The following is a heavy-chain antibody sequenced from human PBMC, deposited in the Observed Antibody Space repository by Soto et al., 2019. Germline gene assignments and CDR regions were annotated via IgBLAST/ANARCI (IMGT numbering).Heavy chain of an antibody. CDR1: GYTFTSYY. J-gene: IGHJ4*02. CDR2: INLSGGTT. D-gene: IGHD6-19*01. Sequence: QVQLVQSGAEVKKPGAAVKVSCKASGYTFTSYYMHWARQAPGQGLEWMGIINLSGGTTTYAQKFQGRVTMTRDTSTSKVYMELSSLRSEDTAVYYCARRSFSSGWDFDYWGQGTLVTVSS. CDR3: ARRSFSSGWDFDY. V-gene: IGHV1-46*01.